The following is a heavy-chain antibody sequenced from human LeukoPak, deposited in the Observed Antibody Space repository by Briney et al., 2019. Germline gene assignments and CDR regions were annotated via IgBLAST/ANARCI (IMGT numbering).Heavy chain of an antibody. J-gene: IGHJ4*02. V-gene: IGHV4-59*12. CDR1: GGVIRTYY. Sequence: SETLSLTCTVSGGVIRTYYWSWIRQPPGKGLEYIGYIYYTGSTTYNPSLESRVTMSVDTSKNQLSLQLTSVTAADTAVYHCARETYCSGGTCFFGPDYWGQGTLVTVSS. D-gene: IGHD2-15*01. CDR3: ARETYCSGGTCFFGPDY. CDR2: IYYTGST.